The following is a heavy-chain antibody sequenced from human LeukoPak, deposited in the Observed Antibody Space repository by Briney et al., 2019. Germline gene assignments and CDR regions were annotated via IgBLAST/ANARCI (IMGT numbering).Heavy chain of an antibody. CDR3: ARDPPAAITYYGMDV. J-gene: IGHJ6*02. V-gene: IGHV1-2*02. CDR2: IKPNSGGT. D-gene: IGHD2-2*01. Sequence: ASVKVSCKASGYTFTGYYMHWVRQAPGQGHEWMGWIKPNSGGTNYAQKFQGRVTMTRDTSISTAYMELSRLRSDDTAVYYCARDPPAAITYYGMDVWGQGTTVTVSS. CDR1: GYTFTGYY.